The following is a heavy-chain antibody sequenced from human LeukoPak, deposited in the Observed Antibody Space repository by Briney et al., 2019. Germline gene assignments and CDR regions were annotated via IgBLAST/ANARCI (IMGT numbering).Heavy chain of an antibody. CDR3: ARCLDNTWFDP. J-gene: IGHJ5*02. Sequence: SETLSLTCTVSGGSISSSSYYWGWIRQPPGKGLEWIGSIYYSGSTYYNPSLKSRVTISVDTSKNQFSLKLSSVTAADTAVYYCARCLDNTWFDPGGQGTLVTVP. CDR2: IYYSGST. CDR1: GGSISSSSYY. V-gene: IGHV4-39*01.